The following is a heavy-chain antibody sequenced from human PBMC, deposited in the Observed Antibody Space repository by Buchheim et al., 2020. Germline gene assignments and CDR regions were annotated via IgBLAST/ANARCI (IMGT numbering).Heavy chain of an antibody. CDR2: IYYSGST. V-gene: IGHV4-39*01. D-gene: IGHD3-10*01. J-gene: IGHJ4*02. CDR1: GGSVSSSSYF. CDR3: ARHRGGSGSYYNIDY. Sequence: QLQLQESGPGLVKPSETLSLTCTVSGGSVSSSSYFWGWIRQPPGEGLEWIGTIYYSGSTYYSPSLKSRITIPVDTSKNQFSLKLSSVTAADTAVYYCARHRGGSGSYYNIDYWGQGTL.